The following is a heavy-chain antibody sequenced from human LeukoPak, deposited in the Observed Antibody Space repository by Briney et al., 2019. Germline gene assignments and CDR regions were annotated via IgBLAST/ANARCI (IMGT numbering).Heavy chain of an antibody. V-gene: IGHV3-66*01. J-gene: IGHJ4*02. CDR3: ARDLPAVAAITYG. Sequence: PGGSLRLSCAASGFTVSNNYMRWVRQAPGKGLEWVSLIYSGGATFYADAVKGRFTISRDGSKNTLYLQMNSLRAEDTAVYYCARDLPAVAAITYGWGQGTLVTVSS. D-gene: IGHD6-6*01. CDR1: GFTVSNNY. CDR2: IYSGGAT.